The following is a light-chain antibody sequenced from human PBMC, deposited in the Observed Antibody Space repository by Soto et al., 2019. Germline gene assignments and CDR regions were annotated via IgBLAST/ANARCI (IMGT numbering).Light chain of an antibody. V-gene: IGKV3-11*01. CDR2: DAS. CDR1: QSVSSY. Sequence: EIVLTQSPATLSLSPGERATLSCRASQSVSSYLAWYQQKPGQAPRLLIYDASNRSTGIPARFSGSGSGTDFILTISSLEPEDFAVAYCQPRSNWPPTFGGGTKVESK. CDR3: QPRSNWPPT. J-gene: IGKJ4*01.